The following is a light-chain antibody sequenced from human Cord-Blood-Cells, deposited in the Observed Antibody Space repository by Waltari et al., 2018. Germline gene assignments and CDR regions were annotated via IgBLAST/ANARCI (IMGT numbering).Light chain of an antibody. V-gene: IGKV3-11*01. CDR3: EQRSNWPPRVL. J-gene: IGKJ4*01. Sequence: EIVSTQSPATLPLPLGDIATLPCRASQRVSSYLAWYQQKPGQAPRLLIYDASNRATGIPARFSGSGSESDFTLTISSREPEDFAVYYGEQRSNWPPRVLFGGGTKVEIK. CDR2: DAS. CDR1: QRVSSY.